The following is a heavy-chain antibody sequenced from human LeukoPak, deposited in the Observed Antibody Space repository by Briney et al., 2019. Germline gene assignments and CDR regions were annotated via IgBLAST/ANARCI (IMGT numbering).Heavy chain of an antibody. J-gene: IGHJ4*02. V-gene: IGHV1-2*06. Sequence: ASVKVSCKASGYTFTDYYMHGVRQAPGQGLEWMGRINPNNGGTNYAQKFQGRVTMTRDTSNSTAYMELSRLSSDDTAVYYCARVFKRQWLLSGYWGQGTLVSVSS. CDR3: ARVFKRQWLLSGY. CDR2: INPNNGGT. CDR1: GYTFTDYY. D-gene: IGHD6-19*01.